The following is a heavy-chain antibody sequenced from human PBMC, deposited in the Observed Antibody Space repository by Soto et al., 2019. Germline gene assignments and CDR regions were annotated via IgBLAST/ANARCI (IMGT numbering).Heavy chain of an antibody. D-gene: IGHD3-22*01. CDR2: ITGSSSYI. CDR3: AKARSGNYQYYIDY. V-gene: IGHV3-21*04. Sequence: DVQLVESGGGLVKPGGSLRLSCAASGFIFSSHNMNWVRQAPGKGLEWVSSITGSSSYIFYADSVKGRFTISRDNAKNTLYLQMNSLRDEDTAVYYCAKARSGNYQYYIDYWGQGTLVTVSS. J-gene: IGHJ4*02. CDR1: GFIFSSHN.